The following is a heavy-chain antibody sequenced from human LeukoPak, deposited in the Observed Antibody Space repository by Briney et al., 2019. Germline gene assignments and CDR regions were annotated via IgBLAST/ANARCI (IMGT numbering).Heavy chain of an antibody. CDR2: IIPIFGTA. V-gene: IGHV1-69*13. CDR3: ARDPRYGGYDLDY. Sequence: SVKVSCKASGGTFSSYAISWVRQAPGQGLEWMGGIIPIFGTANYAQKFQGRVMITADESTSTAYMELSSLRSEDTAVYYCARDPRYGGYDLDYWGQGTLVTVSS. D-gene: IGHD5-12*01. J-gene: IGHJ4*02. CDR1: GGTFSSYA.